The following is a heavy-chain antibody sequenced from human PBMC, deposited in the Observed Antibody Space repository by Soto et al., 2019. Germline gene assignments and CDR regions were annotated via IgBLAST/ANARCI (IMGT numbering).Heavy chain of an antibody. CDR3: AGALILYSSSWLE. CDR2: IYHSGST. J-gene: IGHJ4*02. Sequence: SETLSLTCAVSGGSISSSNWWSWVRQPPGKGLEWIGEIYHSGSTNYNPSLKSRVTISVDKSKNQFSLKLSSVTAADTAVYYCAGALILYSSSWLEWRQGTLVTSPQ. D-gene: IGHD6-13*01. CDR1: GGSISSSNW. V-gene: IGHV4-4*02.